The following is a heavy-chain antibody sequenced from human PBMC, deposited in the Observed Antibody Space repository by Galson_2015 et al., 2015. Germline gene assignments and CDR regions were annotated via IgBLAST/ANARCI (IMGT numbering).Heavy chain of an antibody. D-gene: IGHD2-15*01. Sequence: SVKVSCKASGYTFTSYYMHWVRQAPGQGLEWMGIINPSGGSTSYAQKFQGRVTMTRDTSTSTVYMELSSLRSEDTAVYYCARGRSRYIVVVVAATPYLDYWGQGTLVTVSS. J-gene: IGHJ4*02. V-gene: IGHV1-46*01. CDR3: ARGRSRYIVVVVAATPYLDY. CDR1: GYTFTSYY. CDR2: INPSGGST.